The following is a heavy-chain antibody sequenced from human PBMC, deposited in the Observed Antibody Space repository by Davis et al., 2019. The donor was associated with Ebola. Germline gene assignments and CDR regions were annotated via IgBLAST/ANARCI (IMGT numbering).Heavy chain of an antibody. V-gene: IGHV4-34*01. Sequence: SQTLSLTCAVYGRSFSGYYWSWIRQPPGKGLEWIGEINHSGSTNYNPSLKSRVTISVDTSKNQFSLKLSSVTAADTAVYYCARRPRRDGYNYNYWGQGTLVTVSS. J-gene: IGHJ4*02. CDR1: GRSFSGYY. CDR3: ARRPRRDGYNYNY. CDR2: INHSGST. D-gene: IGHD5-24*01.